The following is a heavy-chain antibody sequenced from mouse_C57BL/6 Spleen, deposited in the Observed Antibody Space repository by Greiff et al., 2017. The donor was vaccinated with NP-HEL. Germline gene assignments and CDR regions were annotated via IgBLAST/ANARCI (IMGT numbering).Heavy chain of an antibody. CDR2: IDPSVSET. Sequence: VKLQQPGAELVRPGSSVKLSCKASGYTFTSYWMHWVKQRPIQGLEWIGNIDPSVSETHYNQQFKDKATLTVDKSSSTAYMQLSSLTSEDAAGYYCARGEYEDDGGSFAYWGQGTLVTVSA. V-gene: IGHV1-52*01. CDR3: ARGEYEDDGGSFAY. J-gene: IGHJ3*01. D-gene: IGHD2-4*01. CDR1: GYTFTSYW.